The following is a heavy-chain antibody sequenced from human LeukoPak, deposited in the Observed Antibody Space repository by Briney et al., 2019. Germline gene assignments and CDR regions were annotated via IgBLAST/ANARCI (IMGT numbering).Heavy chain of an antibody. CDR2: INWNGGST. Sequence: GGSLRLSCAASGFTFSSYSMNWVRQAPGKGLEWVSGINWNGGSTGYADSVKGRFTVSRDNAKNSLNLQMNSLRAEDTAFYYCARGDSSGWKSCPGDWGQGTLVTVSS. CDR1: GFTFSSYS. CDR3: ARGDSSGWKSCPGD. J-gene: IGHJ4*02. D-gene: IGHD6-19*01. V-gene: IGHV3-20*04.